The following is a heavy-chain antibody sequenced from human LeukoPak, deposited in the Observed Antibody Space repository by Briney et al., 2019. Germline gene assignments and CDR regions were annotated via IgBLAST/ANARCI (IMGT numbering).Heavy chain of an antibody. Sequence: SETLSLTCAVYGGSFNDYFWSWIRQPPGKGLEWIGEINHSGSTKYTASLKSRVAISVDTSKNQFSLKLNSVTAADTAVYFCARGHIRTGTREFDYWGQGTLVTASS. CDR3: ARGHIRTGTREFDY. CDR1: GGSFNDYF. V-gene: IGHV4-34*01. D-gene: IGHD1-7*01. CDR2: INHSGST. J-gene: IGHJ4*02.